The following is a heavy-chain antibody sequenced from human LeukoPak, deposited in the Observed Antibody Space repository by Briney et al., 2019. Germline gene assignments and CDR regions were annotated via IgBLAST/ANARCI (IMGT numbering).Heavy chain of an antibody. Sequence: GGSLRLSCAVSGFTVSDNHMTWVRQAPGKGLEWVSTIYSGGNTFYADSVKGRFTISRDNSKNTLYLQMSSLRAEDTAVYFCVRGYSFGPYGMDVWGQGTTVTVSS. J-gene: IGHJ6*02. CDR3: VRGYSFGPYGMDV. CDR1: GFTVSDNH. CDR2: IYSGGNT. V-gene: IGHV3-53*05. D-gene: IGHD2-15*01.